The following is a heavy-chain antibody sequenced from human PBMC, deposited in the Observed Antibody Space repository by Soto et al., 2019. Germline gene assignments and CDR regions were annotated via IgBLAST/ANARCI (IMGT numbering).Heavy chain of an antibody. D-gene: IGHD4-17*01. CDR1: GFTFSSYA. CDR2: ISGSGGST. Sequence: EVQLLESGGGLVQPGGSLRLSCAASGFTFSSYAMSWARQAPGKGLEWVSAISGSGGSTYYADSVKGRFTISRDNSKNTLYLQMNSLRAEDTAVYYCANDPDDYGDSGGSDDYWGQGTLVTVSS. CDR3: ANDPDDYGDSGGSDDY. J-gene: IGHJ4*02. V-gene: IGHV3-23*01.